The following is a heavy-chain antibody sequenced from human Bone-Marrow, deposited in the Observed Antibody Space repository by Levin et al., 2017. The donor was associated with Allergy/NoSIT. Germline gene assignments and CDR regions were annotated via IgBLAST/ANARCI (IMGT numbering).Heavy chain of an antibody. J-gene: IGHJ4*02. V-gene: IGHV3-33*01. Sequence: GGSLRLSCAASGFNFNDYAMXXVXXXXXKGLEWVAVIWSDGNDKSFADSVKGRFTISRDNSKNSLFLQMNSLRDEDTAVYYCATDSSRWSPKYYFDYWGQGTLVTVSS. CDR2: IWSDGNDK. CDR3: ATDSSRWSPKYYFDY. CDR1: GFNFNDYA. D-gene: IGHD3-22*01.